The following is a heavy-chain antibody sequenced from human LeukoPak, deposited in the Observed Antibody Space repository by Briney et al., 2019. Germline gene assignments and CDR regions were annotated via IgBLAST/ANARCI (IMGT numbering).Heavy chain of an antibody. CDR3: ARRRDLYSGSYYPFDY. V-gene: IGHV5-51*01. J-gene: IGHJ4*02. CDR2: IYPGDSDA. D-gene: IGHD1-26*01. Sequence: GESLQISFQASGYTFAKYWIGWVRPMPGKGLTWMGIIYPGDSDARYSPSFQGQVTISADKSVSTAYLQWSSLKASDTAMYYCARRRDLYSGSYYPFDYWGQGTLVTVSS. CDR1: GYTFAKYW.